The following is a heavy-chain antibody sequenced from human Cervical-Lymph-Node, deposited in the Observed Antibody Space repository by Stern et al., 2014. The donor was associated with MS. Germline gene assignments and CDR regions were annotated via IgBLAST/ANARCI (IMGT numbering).Heavy chain of an antibody. Sequence: VQLVESGPEVKRPGECLKISCQASGYTFTSYWIGWVRQMPGKGLEWIAIIFPGGSDIRYSPSFQGQVTISADKSSSTAYLQWNNLKASDTAIYYCARQRYFDYWGQGTLVTVSS. CDR2: IFPGGSDI. J-gene: IGHJ4*02. V-gene: IGHV5-51*01. CDR3: ARQRYFDY. CDR1: GYTFTSYW.